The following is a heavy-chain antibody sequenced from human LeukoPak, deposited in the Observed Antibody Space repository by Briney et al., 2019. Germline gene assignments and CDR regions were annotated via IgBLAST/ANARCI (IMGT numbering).Heavy chain of an antibody. CDR1: GYTFTSYG. D-gene: IGHD2-15*01. CDR3: ARDGLVVVVAATGGDAFDI. V-gene: IGHV1-18*01. Sequence: ASVKVSCKASGYTFTSYGISWVRQAPGQGLEWMGWISAYNGNTNYAQKLQGRVTMTTDTSTSTAYMELRSLRSDDTAVYYCARDGLVVVVAATGGDAFDIWGQGTMDTVPS. CDR2: ISAYNGNT. J-gene: IGHJ3*02.